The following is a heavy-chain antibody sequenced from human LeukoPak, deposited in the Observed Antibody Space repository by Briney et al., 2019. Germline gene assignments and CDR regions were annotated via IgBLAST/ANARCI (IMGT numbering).Heavy chain of an antibody. CDR2: IYSNGWT. J-gene: IGHJ5*02. CDR3: ARGSGWNSFDP. Sequence: SETLSLTCTVSGGSISADLYYWTWIRQPAGKGLEWIGRIYSNGWTDYNPPLKSRVSISIDTSKNHFSLKMSLATAADTALYYCARGSGWNSFDPWGQGTLVTVSS. D-gene: IGHD6-19*01. CDR1: GGSISADLYY. V-gene: IGHV4-61*02.